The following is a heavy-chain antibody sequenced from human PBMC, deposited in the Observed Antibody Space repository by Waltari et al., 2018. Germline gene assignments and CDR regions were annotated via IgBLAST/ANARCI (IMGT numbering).Heavy chain of an antibody. V-gene: IGHV3-7*04. CDR2: IKQDGSEK. J-gene: IGHJ4*02. D-gene: IGHD3-3*01. CDR3: ATDFWSGYEWD. CDR1: GFTFRSSW. Sequence: EVQLVESGGGLVQPGGSLRLSCAASGFTFRSSWLSWVRQAPGKGLEWVANIKQDGSEKYYVDSVKGRFTISRDNAKNSLYLQMNSLRAEDTAVYYCATDFWSGYEWDWGQGTLVTVSS.